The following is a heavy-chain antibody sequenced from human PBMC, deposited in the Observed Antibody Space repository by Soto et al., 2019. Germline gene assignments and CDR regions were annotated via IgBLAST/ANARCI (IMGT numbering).Heavy chain of an antibody. D-gene: IGHD3-22*01. CDR1: GSTFSAYY. Sequence: QVHLVQSGAEVKKPGASVKVSCKTSGSTFSAYYMHWVRQAPGQGLEWMGWINPKSGGTLYAQKLQCRVTMTRDTSISTAYMELIRLRADDTAVYYCARGGTFAYDTSGYSVYWGHGTLVTVSS. CDR2: INPKSGGT. CDR3: ARGGTFAYDTSGYSVY. V-gene: IGHV1-2*02. J-gene: IGHJ4*01.